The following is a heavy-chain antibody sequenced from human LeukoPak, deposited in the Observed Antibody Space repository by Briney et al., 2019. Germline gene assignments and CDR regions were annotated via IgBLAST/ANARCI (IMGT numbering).Heavy chain of an antibody. CDR3: ARGDSTMIVVVITGLEY. CDR2: SNPNSGGT. Sequence: ASVKVSCKASGYTFIGHYMHWVRQAPGQGLEGMGWSNPNSGGTNYAQKFQGRVTMTRDTSISTAYMELSRLRSDDTAVYYCARGDSTMIVVVITGLEYWGQGTLVTVSS. V-gene: IGHV1-2*02. D-gene: IGHD3-22*01. J-gene: IGHJ4*02. CDR1: GYTFIGHY.